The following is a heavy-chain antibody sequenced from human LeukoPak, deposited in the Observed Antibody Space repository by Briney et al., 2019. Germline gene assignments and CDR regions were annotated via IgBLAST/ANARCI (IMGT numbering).Heavy chain of an antibody. Sequence: SETLSLTCAVSGGSISSGGYSWSWIRQPPGKGLEWIGYIYHSGSTYYNPSLKSRVTISVDRSKNQFSLKLSSVTAADTAVYYCAGGSRGFDFDYWGQGTLVTVSS. CDR1: GGSISSGGYS. CDR3: AGGSRGFDFDY. CDR2: IYHSGST. V-gene: IGHV4-30-2*01. D-gene: IGHD6-25*01. J-gene: IGHJ4*02.